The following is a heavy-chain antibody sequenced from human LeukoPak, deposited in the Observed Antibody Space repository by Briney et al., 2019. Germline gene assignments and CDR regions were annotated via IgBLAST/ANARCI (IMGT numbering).Heavy chain of an antibody. CDR2: INWQGAST. CDR3: AKEGIEHAGLDF. J-gene: IGHJ4*02. Sequence: PGRSLRLSCAASGFTFDDYGMSWVRQAPGKGLEWVSGINWQGASTGYADSVKGRFTISRDNIKNSLYLQMNSLRTEDTALYYCAKEGIEHAGLDFWGQGTLVTVSS. V-gene: IGHV3-20*04. D-gene: IGHD5-18*01. CDR1: GFTFDDYG.